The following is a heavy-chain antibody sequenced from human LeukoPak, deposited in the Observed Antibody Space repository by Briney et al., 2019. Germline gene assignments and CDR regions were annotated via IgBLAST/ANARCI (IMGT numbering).Heavy chain of an antibody. CDR3: ARAVHYGSGSSYWLDP. V-gene: IGHV4-59*01. D-gene: IGHD3-10*01. CDR2: IYYSGST. Sequence: SETLSLTCTVSGGSISSYYWSWIRQPPGKGLEWIGYIYYSGSTNYNPSLKSRVTISVDTSKNQFSLKLSSVTAADTAVYYCARAVHYGSGSSYWLDPWGQGTLVTVSS. CDR1: GGSISSYY. J-gene: IGHJ5*02.